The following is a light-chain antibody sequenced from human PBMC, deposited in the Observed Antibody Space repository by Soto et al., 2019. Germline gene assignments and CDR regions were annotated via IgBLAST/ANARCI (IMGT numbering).Light chain of an antibody. CDR3: SSYAGSAWV. CDR1: SSDVGGYNY. J-gene: IGLJ1*01. V-gene: IGLV2-8*01. CDR2: EVS. Sequence: QCARKRPASASGAPGRGGTITCTGTSSDVGGYNYVSWYQQHPGKAPKLMIYEVSKRPSGVPDRFSGSKSGNTASLTVSGLQAEDEADYYCSSYAGSAWVFGTGTKVTVL.